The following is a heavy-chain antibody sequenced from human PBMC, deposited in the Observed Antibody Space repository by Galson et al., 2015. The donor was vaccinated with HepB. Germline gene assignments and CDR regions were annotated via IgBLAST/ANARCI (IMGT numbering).Heavy chain of an antibody. D-gene: IGHD3-10*01. CDR2: ISGSGGST. CDR3: AKPLNERITMVRGVIIPDGMDV. CDR1: GFTFSSYA. V-gene: IGHV3-23*01. Sequence: SLRLSCAASGFTFSSYAMSWVRQAPGKGLEWVSAISGSGGSTYYADSVKGRFTISRDNSKNTMYLQMNSLRAEDTAVYYCAKPLNERITMVRGVIIPDGMDVWGQGTTVTVSS. J-gene: IGHJ6*02.